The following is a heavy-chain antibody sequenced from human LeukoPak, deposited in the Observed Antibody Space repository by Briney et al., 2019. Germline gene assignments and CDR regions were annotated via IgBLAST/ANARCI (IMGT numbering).Heavy chain of an antibody. CDR1: GFTFTIYA. V-gene: IGHV3-21*01. D-gene: IGHD6-19*01. Sequence: TGGSLRLSCAASGFTFTIYAMSWVRQAPGKGLEWVSSISSSRSYIFYADSVKGRFTISRDNAKNSLYLQMNSLRAEDTAVYYCARDSVGIAVAGGYYYYMDVWGKGTTVTISS. CDR2: ISSSRSYI. J-gene: IGHJ6*03. CDR3: ARDSVGIAVAGGYYYYMDV.